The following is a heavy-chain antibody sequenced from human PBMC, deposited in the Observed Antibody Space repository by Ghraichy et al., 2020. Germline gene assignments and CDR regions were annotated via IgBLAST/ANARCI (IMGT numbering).Heavy chain of an antibody. V-gene: IGHV3-48*02. D-gene: IGHD3-22*01. CDR2: ISSSSSTI. CDR3: ARDPSDYYDSSGYYYPPFDY. Sequence: GGSLRLSCAASGFTFSSYSMNWVRQAPGKGLEWVSYISSSSSTIYYADSVKGRFTISRDNAKNSLYLQMNSLRDEDTAVYYCARDPSDYYDSSGYYYPPFDYWGQGTLVTVSS. CDR1: GFTFSSYS. J-gene: IGHJ4*02.